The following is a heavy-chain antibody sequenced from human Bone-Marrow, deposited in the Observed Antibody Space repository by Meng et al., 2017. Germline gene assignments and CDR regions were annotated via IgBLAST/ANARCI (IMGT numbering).Heavy chain of an antibody. CDR1: GYSISSGYY. Sequence: SETLSLTCTVSGYSISSGYYWGWIRQPPGKGLEWIGSIYHSGSTYYNPSLKSRVTISVDTSKNQFSLKLSSVTAADTAVYYCAREQYYYDSSGYFGAFDIWGQGTMVTVSS. CDR3: AREQYYYDSSGYFGAFDI. D-gene: IGHD3-22*01. J-gene: IGHJ3*02. CDR2: IYHSGST. V-gene: IGHV4-38-2*02.